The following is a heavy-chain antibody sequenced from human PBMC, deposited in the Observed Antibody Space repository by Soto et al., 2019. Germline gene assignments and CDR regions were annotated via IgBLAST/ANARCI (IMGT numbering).Heavy chain of an antibody. CDR1: GGSISRSSYS. CDR2: LYYSGNT. CDR3: ATRQGGSYNWFDP. D-gene: IGHD2-15*01. J-gene: IGHJ5*02. Sequence: SETLSLTCTVSGGSISRSSYSWAWIRQPPGRGLEWIGTLYYSGNTYYNPSLKSRVTISVDTSKNQFSLKLSSVTAADTAVYYCATRQGGSYNWFDPWGQGTLVTVSS. V-gene: IGHV4-39*01.